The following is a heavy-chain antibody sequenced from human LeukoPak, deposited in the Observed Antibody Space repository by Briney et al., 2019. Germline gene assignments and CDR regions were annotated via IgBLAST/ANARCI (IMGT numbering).Heavy chain of an antibody. CDR3: ARDRLDSSSSGCDY. CDR1: RFTFSSYG. CDR2: IWYDGSNK. J-gene: IGHJ4*02. D-gene: IGHD6-6*01. V-gene: IGHV3-33*01. Sequence: GRSLRLSCAASRFTFSSYGMHWVRQAPGKGLEWVAVIWYDGSNKYYADPVKGRFTISRDNSKNTLYLQMNSLRAEDTAVYYCARDRLDSSSSGCDYWGQGTLVTASS.